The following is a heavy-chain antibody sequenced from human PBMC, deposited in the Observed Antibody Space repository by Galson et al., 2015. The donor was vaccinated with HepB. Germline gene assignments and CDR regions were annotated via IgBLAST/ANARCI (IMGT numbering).Heavy chain of an antibody. J-gene: IGHJ6*02. D-gene: IGHD6-25*01. CDR1: GFTFSSYG. Sequence: SLRLSCAASGFTFSSYGMHWVRQAPGKGLEWVAVIWYDGSNKYYADSVKGRFTISRDNSKNTLYLQMNSLRAEDTAVYYCAREEIAAAGIDYYYYGMDVWGQGTTVTVSS. CDR3: AREEIAAAGIDYYYYGMDV. V-gene: IGHV3-33*01. CDR2: IWYDGSNK.